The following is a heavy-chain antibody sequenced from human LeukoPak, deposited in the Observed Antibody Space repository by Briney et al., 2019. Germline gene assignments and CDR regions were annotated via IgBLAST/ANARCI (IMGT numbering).Heavy chain of an antibody. CDR3: ARGHSSSWFIFDY. J-gene: IGHJ4*02. Sequence: GGSLRLSCEGSGFTFSTYWMHWVCQVPGKGLVWVSSINSDGTTTNYADSVKGRFTISRDNAKNTLYLQMDSLRAEDTAVYHCARGHSSSWFIFDYWGQGALVSVSS. CDR1: GFTFSTYW. D-gene: IGHD6-13*01. CDR2: INSDGTTT. V-gene: IGHV3-74*01.